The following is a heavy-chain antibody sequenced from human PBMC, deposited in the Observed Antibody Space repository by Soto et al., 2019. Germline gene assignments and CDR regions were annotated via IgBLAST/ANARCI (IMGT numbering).Heavy chain of an antibody. CDR1: GGSISSSSYY. CDR2: IYYSGST. V-gene: IGHV4-39*01. Sequence: PSETLSLTCTVSGGSISSSSYYWGWIRQPPGKGLEWIGSIYYSGSTYYNPSLKSRVTISVDTSKNQFSLKLSSVTAADTAVYYCERRCTNGVCYATYFDYWGQGTLVNVSS. J-gene: IGHJ4*02. CDR3: ERRCTNGVCYATYFDY. D-gene: IGHD2-8*01.